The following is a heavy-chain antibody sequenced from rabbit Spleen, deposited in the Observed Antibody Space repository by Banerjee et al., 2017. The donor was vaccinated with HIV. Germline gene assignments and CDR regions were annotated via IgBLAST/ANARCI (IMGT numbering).Heavy chain of an antibody. V-gene: IGHV1S45*01. CDR1: GFSLSSNYD. Sequence: QEQLVESGGDLVQPEGSLTLTCKASGFSLSSNYDMYWVRQAPGKGLEWIGCIVAGSGSTYYASWAKGRFTITKTSSTTVTLQMTSLTAADTATYFCARAGWLDYNYPAMDLWGQGTLVTVS. D-gene: IGHD1-1*01. J-gene: IGHJ6*01. CDR2: IVAGSGST. CDR3: ARAGWLDYNYPAMDL.